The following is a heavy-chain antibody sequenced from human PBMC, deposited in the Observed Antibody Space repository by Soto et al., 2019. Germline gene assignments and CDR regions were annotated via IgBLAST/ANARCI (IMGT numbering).Heavy chain of an antibody. D-gene: IGHD3-10*01. CDR3: ARRGSGSYSDY. CDR2: IYYSGST. Sequence: SETLCLTCTVAGGKIGGSGGYWGWIRQPPGKGLEWIGSIYYSGSTYYNPSLKSRVTISVDTSKNQFSLKLSSVTAADTAVYYCARRGSGSYSDYWGQGTLVTVSS. V-gene: IGHV4-39*01. CDR1: GGKIGGSGGY. J-gene: IGHJ4*02.